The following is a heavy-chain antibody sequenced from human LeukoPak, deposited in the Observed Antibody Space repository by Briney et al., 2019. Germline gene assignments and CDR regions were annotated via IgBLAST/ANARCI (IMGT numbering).Heavy chain of an antibody. D-gene: IGHD1-1*01. CDR3: ARGGPQTGTTWYMDV. V-gene: IGHV3-21*01. Sequence: GGSLRLSCAASGFTFSSYSMNWVRQAPGKGLEWVSSITSSSSYIFYADSVKGRFTISRDNAKNSLYLQMNSLRAEDTAVYYCARGGPQTGTTWYMDVWGKGTTVTVSS. CDR1: GFTFSSYS. CDR2: ITSSSSYI. J-gene: IGHJ6*03.